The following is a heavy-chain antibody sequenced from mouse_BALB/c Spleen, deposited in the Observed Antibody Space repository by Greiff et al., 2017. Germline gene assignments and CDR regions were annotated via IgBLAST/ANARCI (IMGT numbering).Heavy chain of an antibody. Sequence: QVQLKQSGAELMKPGASVKISCTATGYTFSSYWIEWVKQRPGHGLEWIGEILPGSGSTNYNEKFKGKATFTADTSSNTAYMQLSSLTSEDSAVYYCARRDYGYWYFDVWGAGTTVTVSS. CDR3: ARRDYGYWYFDV. CDR2: ILPGSGST. V-gene: IGHV1-9*01. J-gene: IGHJ1*01. D-gene: IGHD1-1*01. CDR1: GYTFSSYW.